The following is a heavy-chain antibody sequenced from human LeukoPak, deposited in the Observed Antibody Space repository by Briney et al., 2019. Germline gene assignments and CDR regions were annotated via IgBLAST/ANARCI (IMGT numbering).Heavy chain of an antibody. Sequence: PGGSLRLSCAASGFTFRSYSMSWVRQAPGKGLEWVSSISKSNSYIYYADSVKGRFTISRDNAKNSLSLQMNSLRAEDTAVYYCARGGYCNSTSCYVIDWGQGTLVTVSS. CDR1: GFTFRSYS. J-gene: IGHJ4*02. CDR2: ISKSNSYI. D-gene: IGHD2-2*01. V-gene: IGHV3-21*01. CDR3: ARGGYCNSTSCYVID.